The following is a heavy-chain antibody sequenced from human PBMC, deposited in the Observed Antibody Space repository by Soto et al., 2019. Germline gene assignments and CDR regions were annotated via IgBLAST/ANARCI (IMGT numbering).Heavy chain of an antibody. V-gene: IGHV6-1*01. CDR1: GDSVSANSAA. Sequence: PSQTLSLTCVISGDSVSANSAAWNWIRQSPSRGLEWLGRTYYRSKWYNDYAVSVKSRITIKPDTSKNQFSLQLISVTPEDTAVYYCARERLGSPPYGMDVWGQGTTVTVSS. CDR3: ARERLGSPPYGMDV. CDR2: TYYRSKWYN. D-gene: IGHD3-9*01. J-gene: IGHJ6*02.